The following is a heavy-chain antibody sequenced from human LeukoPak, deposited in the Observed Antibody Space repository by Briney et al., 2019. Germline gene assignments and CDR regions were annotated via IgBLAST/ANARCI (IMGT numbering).Heavy chain of an antibody. CDR3: ARVGVFEAAAGQFDY. Sequence: GGSLRLSCAASGFTFSSYWMHWVRQAPGTGLGWVSRINSDGSSTTYADSVKGRFTISTDNAKNTLYLEMNGLKAEDTAVYYCARVGVFEAAAGQFDYWDQGTLVSVCS. CDR1: GFTFSSYW. V-gene: IGHV3-74*01. D-gene: IGHD6-13*01. J-gene: IGHJ4*02. CDR2: INSDGSST.